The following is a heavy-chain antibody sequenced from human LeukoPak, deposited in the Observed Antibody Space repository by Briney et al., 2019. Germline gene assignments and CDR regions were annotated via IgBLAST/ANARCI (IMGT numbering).Heavy chain of an antibody. D-gene: IGHD6-25*01. CDR3: ARDRSSSVGRNYYNGMDV. Sequence: SETLSLNCAVYGGSFSGYYWSWIRQPPGKGLEWIGEINHSGSTNYNPSPKSRVTISVDTSKNQFSLKLNSVTAADTAVYYCARDRSSSVGRNYYNGMDVWGKGTTVTVSS. V-gene: IGHV4-34*01. CDR1: GGSFSGYY. CDR2: INHSGST. J-gene: IGHJ6*04.